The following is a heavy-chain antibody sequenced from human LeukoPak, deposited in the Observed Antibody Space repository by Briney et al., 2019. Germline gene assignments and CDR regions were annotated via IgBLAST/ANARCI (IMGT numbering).Heavy chain of an antibody. CDR1: GDSVSSNNAA. CDR2: TYYRSKWYN. CDR3: ARGEPYYYDSSGYPQKYYFDY. V-gene: IGHV6-1*01. J-gene: IGHJ4*02. D-gene: IGHD3-22*01. Sequence: SQTLSLTCAISGDSVSSNNAAWNWIRQSPSRGLEWLGRTYYRSKWYNDYAVSVKSRITINPDTSKNQFSLQLNSVTPEDTAVYYCARGEPYYYDSSGYPQKYYFDYWGQGTLVTVSS.